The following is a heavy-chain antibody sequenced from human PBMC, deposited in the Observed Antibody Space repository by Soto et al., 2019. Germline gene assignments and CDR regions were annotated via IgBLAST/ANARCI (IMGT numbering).Heavy chain of an antibody. CDR1: GGSISSGGYY. Sequence: QVQLQESGPGLVKPSQTLSLTCTVSGGSISSGGYYWSWIRQHPGKGLEWIGYIYYSGSTYYHPSLKSRVTISVDTSKNQFSLKLSSVTAADTAVYYCARETRGVGATTLDYWGQGTLVTVSS. D-gene: IGHD1-26*01. J-gene: IGHJ4*02. CDR2: IYYSGST. CDR3: ARETRGVGATTLDY. V-gene: IGHV4-31*03.